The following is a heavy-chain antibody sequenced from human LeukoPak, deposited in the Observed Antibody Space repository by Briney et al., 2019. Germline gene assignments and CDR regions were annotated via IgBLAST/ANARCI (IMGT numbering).Heavy chain of an antibody. CDR3: ARASVAGAYYFDY. CDR2: IWYDGSNK. V-gene: IGHV3-33*01. J-gene: IGHJ4*02. D-gene: IGHD6-19*01. CDR1: GFTFSSYG. Sequence: GGSLRLSCAASGFTFSSYGMHWVRQAPGKGLEWVAVIWYDGSNKYYADSVKGRFTISRDNSKNTLYLQMNSLRAEDTAVYYCARASVAGAYYFDYWGQGTLVTVSS.